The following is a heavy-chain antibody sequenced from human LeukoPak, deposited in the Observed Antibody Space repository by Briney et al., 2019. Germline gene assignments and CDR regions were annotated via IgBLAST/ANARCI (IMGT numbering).Heavy chain of an antibody. J-gene: IGHJ6*02. V-gene: IGHV3-7*03. CDR1: TFTFNTYW. CDR3: ARDMDKLGDYYGMDV. Sequence: PGGSLRLSCAASTFTFNTYWMSWVRQAPGKGLEWVATIKRDGTEKYYVDPVKGRFTISRDNTRNLLFLQMNSLRAEDTAVYYCARDMDKLGDYYGMDVWGQGTTVVVSS. CDR2: IKRDGTEK. D-gene: IGHD3-16*01.